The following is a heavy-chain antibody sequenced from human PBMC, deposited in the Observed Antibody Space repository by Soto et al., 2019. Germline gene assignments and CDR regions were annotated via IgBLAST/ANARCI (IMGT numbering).Heavy chain of an antibody. CDR2: IYSGGST. CDR1: GFTVSSNY. D-gene: IGHD3-10*01. J-gene: IGHJ4*02. V-gene: IGHV3-53*01. CDR3: ARGKGITMVRGVYYFDY. Sequence: GGSLRLSCAASGFTVSSNYMSWVRQAPGKGLEWVSVIYSGGSTYYADSVKGRFTISRDNSKNTLYLQMNSLRAEDTAVYYCARGKGITMVRGVYYFDYWGQGTLVTVSS.